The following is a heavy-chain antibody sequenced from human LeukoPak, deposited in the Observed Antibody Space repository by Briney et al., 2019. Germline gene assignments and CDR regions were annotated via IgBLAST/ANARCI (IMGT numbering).Heavy chain of an antibody. J-gene: IGHJ5*02. Sequence: PSETLSLTCAVYGGSFSDYYWGWIRQPPGKGLEWIGEINHSGSTNYNPSLKSRVTISVDTSKNQFSLKLSSVTPADTAVYYCARGPASFGFDPWGQGTLVTVSS. CDR1: GGSFSDYY. CDR2: INHSGST. V-gene: IGHV4-34*01. CDR3: ARGPASFGFDP.